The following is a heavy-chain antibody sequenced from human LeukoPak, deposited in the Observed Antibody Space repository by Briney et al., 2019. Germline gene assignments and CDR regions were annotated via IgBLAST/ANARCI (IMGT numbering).Heavy chain of an antibody. CDR3: ARSRDYMDV. Sequence: SETLSLTCTVSGGSISSGGYYWSRIRQHPGKGLEWIAYIYYSGYAYYNPSLKSRLTMSVDTSKNQFSLKLSSVTAADTAVYYCARSRDYMDVWGEGTTVTVSS. V-gene: IGHV4-31*03. J-gene: IGHJ6*03. CDR1: GGSISSGGYY. CDR2: IYYSGYA.